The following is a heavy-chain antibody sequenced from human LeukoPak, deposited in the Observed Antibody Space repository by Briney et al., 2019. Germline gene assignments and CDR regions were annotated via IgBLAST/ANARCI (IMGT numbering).Heavy chain of an antibody. J-gene: IGHJ5*02. V-gene: IGHV4-39*07. CDR2: IYHSGST. D-gene: IGHD3-16*02. CDR1: GGSISSRTYY. Sequence: PSETLSLTCTVSGGSISSRTYYWGWIRQPPGKGLEWIGSIYHSGSTNYNPSLKSRVTISVDKSKNQFSLKLSSVTAADTAVYYCASQSARDYVWGSYRLYWFDPWGRGTLVTVSS. CDR3: ASQSARDYVWGSYRLYWFDP.